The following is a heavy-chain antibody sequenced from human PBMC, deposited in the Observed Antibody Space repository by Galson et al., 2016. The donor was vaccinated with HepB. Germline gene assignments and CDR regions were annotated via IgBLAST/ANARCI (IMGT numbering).Heavy chain of an antibody. CDR3: ATPLYDSSGYHWGFDY. V-gene: IGHV1-24*01. D-gene: IGHD3-22*01. Sequence: SVKVSCKVSGYTLTGLAIHWVRQAPGKGLEWMGGFTHENDKIVYAQKIQGRLTMTEDASKDTAYMELSSLRSEDTALYYCATPLYDSSGYHWGFDYWGQGTLVTVSS. J-gene: IGHJ4*02. CDR2: FTHENDKI. CDR1: GYTLTGLA.